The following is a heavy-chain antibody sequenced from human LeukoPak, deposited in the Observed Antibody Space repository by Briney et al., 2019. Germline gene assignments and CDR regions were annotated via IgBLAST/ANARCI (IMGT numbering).Heavy chain of an antibody. Sequence: GGSPRLSCAASGFTFSTYAMHWVRRAPGKGLEYVSAISSNGGSTYYANSVKGRFTISRDNSKNTLSLQMGSLRAEDMAVYYCARLYCSSTSCLLDYWGQGTLVTVSS. V-gene: IGHV3-64*01. CDR3: ARLYCSSTSCLLDY. CDR1: GFTFSTYA. J-gene: IGHJ4*02. D-gene: IGHD2-2*01. CDR2: ISSNGGST.